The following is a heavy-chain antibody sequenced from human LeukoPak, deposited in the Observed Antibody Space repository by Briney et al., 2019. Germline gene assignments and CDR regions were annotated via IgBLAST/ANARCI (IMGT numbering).Heavy chain of an antibody. CDR2: INRSGSI. CDR3: VRGVGDY. J-gene: IGHJ4*02. Sequence: PPESLSLTSVLHVGSSTVSNWCRMCHPPGKGLEWVGEINRSGSINYNPSLKSRVTISVDTSKNLYSLRLSSVTAADTAVYFCVRGVGDYWGRGTLVTVSS. V-gene: IGHV4-34*01. CDR1: VGSSTVSN.